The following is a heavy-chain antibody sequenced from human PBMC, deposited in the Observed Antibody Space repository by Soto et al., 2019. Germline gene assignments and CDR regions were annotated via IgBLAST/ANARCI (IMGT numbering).Heavy chain of an antibody. CDR2: IYSGGST. CDR3: ARDSATRGLFSDY. D-gene: IGHD5-12*01. J-gene: IGHJ4*02. CDR1: GFTVSSNY. V-gene: IGHV3-66*01. Sequence: GGSLRLSCAASGFTVSSNYMSWVRQAPGKGLEWVSVIYSGGSTYYADSVKGRFTISRDNSKNTLYLQMNSLRAEDTAVYYCARDSATRGLFSDYWGQGTLVTVSS.